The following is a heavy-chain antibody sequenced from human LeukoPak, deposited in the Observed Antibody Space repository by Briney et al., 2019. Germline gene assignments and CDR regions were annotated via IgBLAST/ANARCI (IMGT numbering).Heavy chain of an antibody. CDR3: ASIIAGYNAFDI. D-gene: IGHD2-2*02. CDR2: ISWDGGST. J-gene: IGHJ3*02. V-gene: IGHV3-43D*03. CDR1: GFTFSDYA. Sequence: PGGSLRLSCATSGFTFSDYAMTWVRQAPGKGLEWVSLISWDGGSTYYADSVKGRFTISRDNSKNSLYLQMNSLRAEDTALYYCASIIAGYNAFDIWGQGTMVTVSS.